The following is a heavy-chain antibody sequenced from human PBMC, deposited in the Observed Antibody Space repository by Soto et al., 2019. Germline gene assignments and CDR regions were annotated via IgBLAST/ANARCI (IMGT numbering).Heavy chain of an antibody. V-gene: IGHV3-49*03. CDR1: GFTFGDYA. Sequence: PGGSLRLSCTASGFTFGDYAMSWFRQAPGKGLEWVGFIRSKAYGGTTEYAASVKGRFTISRDDSKSIANLQMNSLKTEDTVVFYCTRNYYYDSSGYFTRDYWGQGTLVTVSS. J-gene: IGHJ4*02. CDR2: IRSKAYGGTT. CDR3: TRNYYYDSSGYFTRDY. D-gene: IGHD3-22*01.